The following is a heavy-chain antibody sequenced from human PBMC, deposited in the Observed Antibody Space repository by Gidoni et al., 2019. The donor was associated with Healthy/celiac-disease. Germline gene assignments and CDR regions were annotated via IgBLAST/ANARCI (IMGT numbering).Heavy chain of an antibody. CDR3: ARDKEGDYEGLDY. CDR1: GFTLRSYG. D-gene: IGHD4-17*01. Sequence: QVELVEAGGGGVQPGRSRSLSCAASGFTLRSYGMHWVRQAPGKGLEWVAVRWYDGSNKYYADSVKGRFPISRDNSKNTLYLQMNSLRAEDTAVYYCARDKEGDYEGLDYWGQGTLVTVSS. CDR2: RWYDGSNK. V-gene: IGHV3-33*01. J-gene: IGHJ4*02.